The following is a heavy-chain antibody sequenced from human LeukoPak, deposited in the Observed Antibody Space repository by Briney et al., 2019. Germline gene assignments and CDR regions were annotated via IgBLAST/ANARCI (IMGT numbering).Heavy chain of an antibody. V-gene: IGHV3-64*01. D-gene: IGHD2-2*01. CDR2: ISSNGGST. J-gene: IGHJ4*02. CDR3: ARAPTARYWSRTSCYGGSDY. CDR1: GFTFSSYA. Sequence: GGSLRLSCAASGFTFSSYAMHWVRQAPGKGLEYVSAISSNGGSTYYANSVKGRFTISRDNSKNTLYLQMGSLRAEDMAVYYCARAPTARYWSRTSCYGGSDYWGQGTLVTVSS.